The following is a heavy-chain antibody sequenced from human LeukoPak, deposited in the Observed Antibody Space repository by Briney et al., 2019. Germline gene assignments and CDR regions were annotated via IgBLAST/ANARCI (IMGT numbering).Heavy chain of an antibody. J-gene: IGHJ5*02. CDR3: ARPVVESGEISGWFDP. D-gene: IGHD2-15*01. CDR2: ISYNGGT. Sequence: FETLSLTRTVSGGFISKRGSFLGWLRQTPGPGLGGVSGISYNGGTYYNPSLKSRVTISSDTSANQFSLKLYSLTAADTAVYYCARPVVESGEISGWFDPWGQGTLVIVSS. CDR1: GGFISKRGSF. V-gene: IGHV4-39*01.